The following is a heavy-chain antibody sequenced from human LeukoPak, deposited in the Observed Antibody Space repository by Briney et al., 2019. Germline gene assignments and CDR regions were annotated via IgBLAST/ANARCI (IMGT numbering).Heavy chain of an antibody. CDR3: ARGIAVAGTPGY. D-gene: IGHD6-19*01. Sequence: ASVKVSCKDSGYTFTGYYMHWVRQAPGQGLEWMGRINPNSGGTNYAQKFQGRVTMTRDTSISTAYMELSRLRSDDTAVYYCARGIAVAGTPGYWGQGTLVTVSS. CDR1: GYTFTGYY. CDR2: INPNSGGT. V-gene: IGHV1-2*06. J-gene: IGHJ4*02.